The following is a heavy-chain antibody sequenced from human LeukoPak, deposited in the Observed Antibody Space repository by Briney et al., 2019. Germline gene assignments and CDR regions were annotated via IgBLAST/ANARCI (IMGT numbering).Heavy chain of an antibody. V-gene: IGHV1-18*04. CDR2: ISSYNGKT. Sequence: ASVKVSCKASGYTFSSYGINWVRQAPGQGLEWVGWISSYNGKTNYAQNLQGRVTMTTDTSTSTAYMELRSLINHDTAVYYCARAFLNNWEPARVDYWGPGTLVTVTS. CDR3: ARAFLNNWEPARVDY. CDR1: GYTFSSYG. D-gene: IGHD1-20*01. J-gene: IGHJ4*02.